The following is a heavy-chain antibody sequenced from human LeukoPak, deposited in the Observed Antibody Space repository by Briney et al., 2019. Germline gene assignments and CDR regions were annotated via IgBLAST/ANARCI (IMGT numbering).Heavy chain of an antibody. V-gene: IGHV4-4*07. CDR2: IYTSGST. J-gene: IGHJ3*02. D-gene: IGHD4-17*01. Sequence: ASETLSLTCTVAGGSISSYYWSWIRQPAGQGLEWIGRIYTSGSTNYNPSLNSRVTMSVDTSKNQFSLKLSSVTAADTAVYYCARDGYGGNSEGFGAFGIWGQGTMVTVSS. CDR1: GGSISSYY. CDR3: ARDGYGGNSEGFGAFGI.